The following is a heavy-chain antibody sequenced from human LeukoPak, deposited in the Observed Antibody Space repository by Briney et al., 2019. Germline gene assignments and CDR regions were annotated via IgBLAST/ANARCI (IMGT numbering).Heavy chain of an antibody. Sequence: ASVKVSCKASGYSFTSYDINWVRQAPGQGFEWVGWMNPNSGNTGHAQEFQGRVTMTRDTSMSTAYMELSSLRSEDTAVYYCASRTYYYDSSGYYDSAFDIWGQGTMVTVSS. D-gene: IGHD3-22*01. CDR2: MNPNSGNT. J-gene: IGHJ3*02. V-gene: IGHV1-8*01. CDR1: GYSFTSYD. CDR3: ASRTYYYDSSGYYDSAFDI.